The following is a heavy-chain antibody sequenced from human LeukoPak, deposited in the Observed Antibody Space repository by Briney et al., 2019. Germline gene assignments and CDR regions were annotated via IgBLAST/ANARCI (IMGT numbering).Heavy chain of an antibody. CDR2: IYYSGST. V-gene: IGHV4-39*07. Sequence: SETLSLTCTVSGGSISSSSYYWGWIRQPPGKGLEWIGSIYYSGSTYYNPSLKSRVTISVDTSKNQFSLKLSSVTAADTAVYYCAKAGYYYGSGLNWFDPWGQETLVTVSS. J-gene: IGHJ5*02. D-gene: IGHD3-10*01. CDR3: AKAGYYYGSGLNWFDP. CDR1: GGSISSSSYY.